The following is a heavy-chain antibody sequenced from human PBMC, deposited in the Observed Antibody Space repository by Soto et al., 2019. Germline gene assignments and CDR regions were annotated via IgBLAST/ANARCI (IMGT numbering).Heavy chain of an antibody. CDR1: GGSLSGYY. J-gene: IGHJ4*02. CDR2: FYSSGSP. Sequence: SETLSLTCTVSGGSLSGYYWSWIRQPPGKGLEWIGDFYSSGSPHHNPSLKNRVSISEDRSKNEFSLKLSSVTAADTATYYCAREFYYDSSGIGFDSWGQGTLVTVSS. D-gene: IGHD3-22*01. CDR3: AREFYYDSSGIGFDS. V-gene: IGHV4-59*01.